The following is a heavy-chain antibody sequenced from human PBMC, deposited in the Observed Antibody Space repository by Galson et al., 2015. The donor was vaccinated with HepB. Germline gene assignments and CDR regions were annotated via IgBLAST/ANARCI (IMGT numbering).Heavy chain of an antibody. J-gene: IGHJ4*02. CDR1: GFTFRSYG. Sequence: SLRLSCAASGFTFRSYGMHWVRQAPGKGLEWVAVIWYVGSNKYYADSVKGRFTISRDNSKNTLYLQMNSLRAEDTAVYYCARDRRVGATPIDYWGQGTLVTVSS. V-gene: IGHV3-33*01. CDR3: ARDRRVGATPIDY. D-gene: IGHD1-26*01. CDR2: IWYVGSNK.